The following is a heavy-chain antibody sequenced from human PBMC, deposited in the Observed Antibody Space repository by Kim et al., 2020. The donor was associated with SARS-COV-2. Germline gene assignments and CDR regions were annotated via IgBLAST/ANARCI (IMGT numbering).Heavy chain of an antibody. Sequence: YYAGSVNGRFTISRDNAKNSLYLQMNSLRAEDTAVYYCAREENRIPAAGSWGQGTLVTVSS. CDR3: AREENRIPAAGS. D-gene: IGHD6-13*01. J-gene: IGHJ4*02. V-gene: IGHV3-48*04.